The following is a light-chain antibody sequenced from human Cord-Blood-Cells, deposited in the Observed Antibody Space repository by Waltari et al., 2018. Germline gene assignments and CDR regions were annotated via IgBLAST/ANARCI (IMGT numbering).Light chain of an antibody. J-gene: IGKJ1*01. V-gene: IGKV2-30*02. CDR3: MQGTHWPPWT. CDR2: KVS. Sequence: DAVMTQSPLSLPVTLGQPASISCRSSQSLVHSDGNTYLNWFQQRPGQSPRRLISKVSNRDSGVPDRFSGSGSGTDFTLKISRVEAEDVGVYYCMQGTHWPPWTFGQGTKVEIK. CDR1: QSLVHSDGNTY.